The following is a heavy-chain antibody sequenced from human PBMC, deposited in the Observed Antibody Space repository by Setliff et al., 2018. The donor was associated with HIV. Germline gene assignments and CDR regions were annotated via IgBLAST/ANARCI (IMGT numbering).Heavy chain of an antibody. J-gene: IGHJ5*02. V-gene: IGHV1-18*01. CDR3: ARRADRFDL. CDR2: ISDYNSNT. Sequence: ASVKVSCKASGYALTSYSLTWVRQAPGQGLEWMGWISDYNSNTEYAQKFQGRVTMTKDTSTSTAYMELRSLRPDDTAVYFCARRADRFDLWGQGTLVTVSS. CDR1: GYALTSYS. D-gene: IGHD3-9*01.